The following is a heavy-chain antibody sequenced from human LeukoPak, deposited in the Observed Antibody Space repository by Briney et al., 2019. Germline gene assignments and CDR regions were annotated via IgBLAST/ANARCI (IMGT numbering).Heavy chain of an antibody. V-gene: IGHV3-48*01. D-gene: IGHD6-6*01. CDR2: ISSSSSAV. Sequence: GGSLRLSCAASGFTFSSYGINWVRQTPGKGLEWVSYISSSSSAVNYADSVRGRFTISRDNAKNSLYLQMNSLRPEDTAVYYCARGGAARPDYWGQGTLVTVSS. J-gene: IGHJ4*02. CDR3: ARGGAARPDY. CDR1: GFTFSSYG.